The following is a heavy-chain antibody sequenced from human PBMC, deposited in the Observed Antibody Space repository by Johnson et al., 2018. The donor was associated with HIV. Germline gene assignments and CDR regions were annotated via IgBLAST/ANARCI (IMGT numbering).Heavy chain of an antibody. CDR3: TRDGRMRVYYDRSVPVALDI. V-gene: IGHV3-30-3*01. Sequence: QVQLVESGGGVVQPGRSLRLSCAASGFTFSSYAMHWVRQAPGKGLEWVAVISYDGSNKYYADSVKGRFTIPRDDSKSIAYLQMNSLKTEDTAVDYCTRDGRMRVYYDRSVPVALDIWGQGTMVTVSS. CDR1: GFTFSSYA. J-gene: IGHJ3*02. D-gene: IGHD3-22*01. CDR2: ISYDGSNK.